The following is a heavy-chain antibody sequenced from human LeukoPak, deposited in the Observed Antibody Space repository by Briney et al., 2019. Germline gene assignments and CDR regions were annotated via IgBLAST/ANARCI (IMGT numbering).Heavy chain of an antibody. CDR1: GFTFSDYY. D-gene: IGHD6-13*01. Sequence: NAGGSLRLSCVASGFTFSDYYMSWIRQAPGKGLEWVSYISSSGSNIYYADSVKGRFTISRDNAKNSLYLQMNSLRAEDTAVYYCARIGASSWYEDYWGQGTLVTVSS. J-gene: IGHJ4*02. CDR2: ISSSGSNI. CDR3: ARIGASSWYEDY. V-gene: IGHV3-11*01.